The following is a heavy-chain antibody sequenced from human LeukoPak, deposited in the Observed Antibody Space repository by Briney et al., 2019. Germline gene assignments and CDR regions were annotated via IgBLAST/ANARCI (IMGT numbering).Heavy chain of an antibody. Sequence: PGGSLTLSCAASGFTFSSYWMSWVRQAPGKGLEWVANIKQDGSEKYYVDSVKGRFTFSRANAKNSLYLQVKSLRAEDTGVYYCARAPLLTYGGKPYCDYWGEGTLVTVSS. J-gene: IGHJ4*02. D-gene: IGHD4-23*01. CDR3: ARAPLLTYGGKPYCDY. V-gene: IGHV3-7*01. CDR1: GFTFSSYW. CDR2: IKQDGSEK.